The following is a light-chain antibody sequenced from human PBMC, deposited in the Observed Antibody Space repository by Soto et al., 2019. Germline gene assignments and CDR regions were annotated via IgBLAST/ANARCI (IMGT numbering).Light chain of an antibody. V-gene: IGKV1-5*03. CDR1: QNIRSS. CDR3: QEYNGDSGLT. CDR2: SAS. J-gene: IGKJ4*01. Sequence: DIQMTQSPSTVSASIGDRVTITCRASQNIRSSVAWYQQKPCKAPELLIYSASGLETGVPSRFSGSGFGTEFTLTISSLHPDDFATYYCQEYNGDSGLTFGGGTKVEIK.